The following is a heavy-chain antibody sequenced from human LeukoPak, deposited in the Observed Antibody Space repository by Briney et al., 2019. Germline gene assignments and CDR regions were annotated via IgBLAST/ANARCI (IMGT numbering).Heavy chain of an antibody. V-gene: IGHV1-69*05. CDR3: ARDVGYYYDSSGYFAYYFDY. D-gene: IGHD3-22*01. Sequence: ASVKVSCKASGGTFSSYAISWVRQAPGQGLEWMGGIIPIFGTANYAQKFQDRVTITTDESTSTAYMELSSLRSEDTAVYYCARDVGYYYDSSGYFAYYFDYWGQGTLVTVSS. J-gene: IGHJ4*02. CDR1: GGTFSSYA. CDR2: IIPIFGTA.